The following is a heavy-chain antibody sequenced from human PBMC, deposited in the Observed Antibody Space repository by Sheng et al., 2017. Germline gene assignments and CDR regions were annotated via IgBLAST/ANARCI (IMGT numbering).Heavy chain of an antibody. J-gene: IGHJ5*02. CDR3: AREAYCSGGSCYSPYNWFDP. Sequence: QVQLQESGPGLVKPSETLSLTCAVSGYSISSGYYWGWIRQPPGKGLEWIGSIYHSGSTYYNPSLKSRVTISVDTSKNQFSLKLSSVTAADTAVYYCAREAYCSGGSCYSPYNWFDPWGQGTPGPPSP. CDR2: IYHSGST. CDR1: GYSISSGYY. V-gene: IGHV4-38-2*02. D-gene: IGHD2-15*01.